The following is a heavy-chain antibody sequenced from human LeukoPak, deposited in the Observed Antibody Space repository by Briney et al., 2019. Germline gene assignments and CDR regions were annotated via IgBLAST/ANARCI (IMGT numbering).Heavy chain of an antibody. CDR1: GGALSGYY. D-gene: IGHD4-11*01. CDR2: INHSGDT. V-gene: IGHV4-34*01. Sequence: SETLSLTCAVYGGALSGYYWSWISQPPGKGLEWIGEINHSGDTKYNPSLKSRVSMSVDVSKDQFSLKLTSLTAADTAVYYCARGSRNYNNYEGADYWGQGTLVTVSS. CDR3: ARGSRNYNNYEGADY. J-gene: IGHJ4*02.